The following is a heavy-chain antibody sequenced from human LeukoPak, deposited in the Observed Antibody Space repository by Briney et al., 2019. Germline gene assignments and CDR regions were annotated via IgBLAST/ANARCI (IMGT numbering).Heavy chain of an antibody. Sequence: SETLSPTCTVSGGSISSSSYYWGWIRQPPGKGLEWIGSIYYSGSIYYNPSLKSRVTISVDTSKNQFSLKLSSVTAADTAVYYCARARGVPAAKYNWFDPWGQGTLVTVSS. CDR3: ARARGVPAAKYNWFDP. J-gene: IGHJ5*02. CDR2: IYYSGSI. CDR1: GGSISSSSYY. V-gene: IGHV4-39*07. D-gene: IGHD2-2*01.